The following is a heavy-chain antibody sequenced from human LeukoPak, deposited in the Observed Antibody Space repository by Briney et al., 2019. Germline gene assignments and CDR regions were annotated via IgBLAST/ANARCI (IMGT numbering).Heavy chain of an antibody. CDR1: GFTFSSYA. J-gene: IGHJ4*02. CDR3: ANGDPLFDY. V-gene: IGHV3-23*01. CDR2: ISGRGDST. Sequence: GGSLRLSCAASGFTFSSYAMSWVRQAPGKGLEWVSVISGRGDSTNYADSVKGRYTISRDNSRNTLYLQMNSLRAEDTAVYYCANGDPLFDYWGQGILVTVSS.